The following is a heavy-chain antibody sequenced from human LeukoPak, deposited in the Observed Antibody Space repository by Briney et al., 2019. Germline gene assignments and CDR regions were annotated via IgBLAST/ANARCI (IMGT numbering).Heavy chain of an antibody. CDR3: AREVIGAPVLGALDI. Sequence: SETLSLTCTVSGGSISSSYYYWGWIRQPPGQGLEWIGGMYYSGSTHYKPSLKSRVTISVDTSKNHFSLKLRSVTPGATAGYFCAREVIGAPVLGALDIWGPGAMVTVSS. CDR1: GGSISSSYYY. J-gene: IGHJ3*02. CDR2: MYYSGST. D-gene: IGHD5-12*01. V-gene: IGHV4-39*07.